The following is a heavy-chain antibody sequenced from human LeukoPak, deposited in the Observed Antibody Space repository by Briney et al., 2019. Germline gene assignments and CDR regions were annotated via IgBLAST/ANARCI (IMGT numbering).Heavy chain of an antibody. V-gene: IGHV3-23*01. J-gene: IGHJ6*02. CDR3: ARKVYYYYGMDV. CDR2: ISGSGGST. Sequence: GGSLRLSCAASGFTFSSYAMSWVRQAPGKGLEWVSAISGSGGSTYYADSVRGRFTISRDNSKNTLYLQMNSLRAEDTAVYYCARKVYYYYGMDVWGQGTTVTVSS. CDR1: GFTFSSYA.